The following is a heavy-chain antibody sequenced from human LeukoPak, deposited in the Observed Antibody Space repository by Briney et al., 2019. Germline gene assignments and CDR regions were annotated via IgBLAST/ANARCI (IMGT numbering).Heavy chain of an antibody. V-gene: IGHV3-30*18. CDR2: ISNDGGIK. D-gene: IGHD1-1*01. J-gene: IGHJ6*03. CDR3: VKGGAYKKYRCCMDA. Sequence: AETLTLSCAASGGSISSSIAYWGWIRQPPGKGLEWVALISNDGGIKYHGDSVRGRFTPSRDNSESRLYLQMNSLRPEDMAVYYCVKGGAYKKYRCCMDAWGKGTRVTVSS. CDR1: GGSISSSI.